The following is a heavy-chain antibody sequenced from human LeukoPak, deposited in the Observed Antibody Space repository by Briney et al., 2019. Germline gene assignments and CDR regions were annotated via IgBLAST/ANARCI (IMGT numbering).Heavy chain of an antibody. CDR2: IRYDGSDK. J-gene: IGHJ4*02. CDR3: ARESPLGEYFDY. V-gene: IGHV3-30*02. D-gene: IGHD3-16*01. Sequence: GGSLRLSCAASGSTFNNYGIYWARQAPGKGLEWVSFIRYDGSDKYYADAVKGRFTISRDYSKNTVFLQMNSLRPEDTAVYYCARESPLGEYFDYWGQGTLVTVSS. CDR1: GSTFNNYG.